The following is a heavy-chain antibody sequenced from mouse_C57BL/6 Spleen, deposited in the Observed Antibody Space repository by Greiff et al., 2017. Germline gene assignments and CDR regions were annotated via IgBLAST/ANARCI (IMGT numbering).Heavy chain of an antibody. CDR3: ARFGWDGWFAY. CDR2: IHPNSGST. J-gene: IGHJ3*01. Sequence: VQLQQPGAELVKPGASVKLSCKASGYTFTSYWMHWVKQRPGQGLEWIGMIHPNSGSTNYNEKFKSKATLTVDKSSSTAYMQLSRLPSEYSAVYYCARFGWDGWFAYWGQGTLVTVSA. D-gene: IGHD4-1*01. CDR1: GYTFTSYW. V-gene: IGHV1-64*01.